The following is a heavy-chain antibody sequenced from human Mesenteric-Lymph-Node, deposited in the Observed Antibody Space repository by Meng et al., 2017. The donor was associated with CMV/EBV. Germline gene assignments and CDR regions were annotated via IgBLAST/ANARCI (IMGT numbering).Heavy chain of an antibody. V-gene: IGHV3-53*01. J-gene: IGHJ4*02. Sequence: GESLKISCAASGFTVSSYYMVWVRQAPGKGLEWVSVIHSGGSTYYADSVKGRFTISRDNSKNTLYLQMNSLRAEDTAMYYCTRDSPPGDYWGQGTLVTVSS. CDR3: TRDSPPGDY. CDR1: GFTVSSYY. CDR2: IHSGGST. D-gene: IGHD1-14*01.